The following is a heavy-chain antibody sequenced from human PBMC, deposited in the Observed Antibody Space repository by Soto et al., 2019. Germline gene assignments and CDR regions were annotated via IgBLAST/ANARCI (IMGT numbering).Heavy chain of an antibody. D-gene: IGHD2-2*01. CDR1: GGSISSGW. CDR3: SSRITDAPT. J-gene: IGHJ5*02. CDR2: ILYSGTT. V-gene: IGHV4-4*02. Sequence: QVQLQESGPGLVKPSGTLSLTCAVSGGSISSGWWTWVRQPPGKGLERIGEILYSGTTNYNSSLNSRVTISIDNSKKQFSLILSSVTAADTAVYYCSSRITDAPTWGQGTLVTVSS.